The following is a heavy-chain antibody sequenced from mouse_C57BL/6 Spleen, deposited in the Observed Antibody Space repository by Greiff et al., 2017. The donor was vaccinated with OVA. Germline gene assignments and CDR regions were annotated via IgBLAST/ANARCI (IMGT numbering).Heavy chain of an antibody. CDR3: ARVVADAMDY. CDR1: GFTFSDYY. D-gene: IGHD1-1*01. Sequence: EVKVEESEGGLVQPGSSMKLSCTASGFTFSDYYMAWVRQVPEKGLEWVANINYDGSSTYYLDSLKSRFIISRDNAKNILYLQMSSLKSEDTATYYCARVVADAMDYWGQGTSVTVSS. CDR2: INYDGSST. V-gene: IGHV5-16*01. J-gene: IGHJ4*01.